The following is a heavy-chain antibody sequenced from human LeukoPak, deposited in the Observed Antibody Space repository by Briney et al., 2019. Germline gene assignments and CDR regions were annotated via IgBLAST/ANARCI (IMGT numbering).Heavy chain of an antibody. D-gene: IGHD4-23*01. CDR3: ARGRYGGYFDC. J-gene: IGHJ4*02. CDR1: GGSFSGYY. Sequence: SETLSLTCAIHGGSFSGYYGTWIRQPPGKGLEWIGKINHSGSTNYNPSLKSRVTISVDSSKNQFSLVLSPVTAADTAVYYCARGRYGGYFDCWGQGTLVTVSS. CDR2: INHSGST. V-gene: IGHV4-34*01.